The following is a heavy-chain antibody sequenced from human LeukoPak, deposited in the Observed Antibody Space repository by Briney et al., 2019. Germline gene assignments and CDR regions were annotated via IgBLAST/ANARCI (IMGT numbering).Heavy chain of an antibody. J-gene: IGHJ4*02. CDR3: ARDLSRERSNGPPGY. D-gene: IGHD1-26*01. CDR1: GFTFSSYW. V-gene: IGHV3-7*01. CDR2: IKQDGSEK. Sequence: EGSLRLSCAASGFTFSSYWMSWVRQAPGKGLEWVANIKQDGSEKYYVDSVKGRFTISRDNAKNSLYLQMNSLRAEDTAVYYCARDLSRERSNGPPGYWGQGTLVTVSS.